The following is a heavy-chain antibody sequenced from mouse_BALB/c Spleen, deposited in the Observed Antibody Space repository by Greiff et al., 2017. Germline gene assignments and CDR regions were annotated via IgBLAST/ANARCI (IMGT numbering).Heavy chain of an antibody. CDR1: GFTFSSYG. V-gene: IGHV5-6-3*01. D-gene: IGHD2-14*01. Sequence: EVKVVESGGGLVQPGGSLKLSCAASGFTFSSYGMSWVRQTPDKRLELVATINSNGGSTYYPDSVKGRFTISRDNAKNTLYLQMSSLKSEDTAMYYCARDDRYDGPYPMDYWGQGTSFTVSS. J-gene: IGHJ4*01. CDR2: INSNGGST. CDR3: ARDDRYDGPYPMDY.